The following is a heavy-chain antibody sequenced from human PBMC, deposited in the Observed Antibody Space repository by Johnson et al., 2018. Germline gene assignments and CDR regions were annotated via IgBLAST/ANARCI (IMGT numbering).Heavy chain of an antibody. CDR2: IWYDGSNK. Sequence: QVQLVQSGGGVVQPGRSLRLSCAASGFTFSSYGMHWVRQAPGKGLEWVAVIWYDGSNKYYADSVKGRFTISRDNSKNTLYLQMNSLRAEDTAVYYCARDQDCSSTSCLGMDGWGKGATVTVSS. CDR1: GFTFSSYG. CDR3: ARDQDCSSTSCLGMDG. D-gene: IGHD2-2*01. V-gene: IGHV3-33*01. J-gene: IGHJ6*04.